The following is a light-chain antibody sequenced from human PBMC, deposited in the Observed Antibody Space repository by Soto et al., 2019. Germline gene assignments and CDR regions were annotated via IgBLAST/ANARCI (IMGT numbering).Light chain of an antibody. CDR2: DVS. Sequence: QSVLTQPASVSGSPGQSITISCTGTSIDVGDYNYVSWFQQHPGKAPKLMLYDVSNRPSGVSNRFSGSKSGNTASLTISGLQAEDEADYYCSSYASSSTLDVFGTGTKVTVL. V-gene: IGLV2-14*03. J-gene: IGLJ1*01. CDR1: SIDVGDYNY. CDR3: SSYASSSTLDV.